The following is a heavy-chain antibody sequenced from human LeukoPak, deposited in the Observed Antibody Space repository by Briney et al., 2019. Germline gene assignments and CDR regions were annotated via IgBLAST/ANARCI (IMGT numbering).Heavy chain of an antibody. D-gene: IGHD6-19*01. CDR3: ARDPFWYSSGWGGVYYYYYMDV. J-gene: IGHJ6*03. V-gene: IGHV3-23*01. CDR1: GFTFSGYG. Sequence: GGTLRLSCAASGFTFSGYGMTWVRQAPGKGLEWVSTISGSGGSTYYADSVKGRFTISRDNSKNTLYVQMNSLRADDTAVYYCARDPFWYSSGWGGVYYYYYMDVWGKGTTVTVSS. CDR2: ISGSGGST.